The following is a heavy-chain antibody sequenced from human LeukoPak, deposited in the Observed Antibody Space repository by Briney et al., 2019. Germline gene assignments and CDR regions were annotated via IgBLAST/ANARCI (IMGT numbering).Heavy chain of an antibody. J-gene: IGHJ4*02. V-gene: IGHV4-34*01. D-gene: IGHD3-10*01. CDR2: INHSGST. Sequence: GSLRLSCTASGFTFSNFAMNWVRQPPGKGLEWIGEINHSGSTNYNPSLKSRVTISVDTSKNQFSLKLSSVTAADTAVYYCARERNMGQNTVRGVIRDYWGQGTLVTVSS. CDR1: GFTFSNFA. CDR3: ARERNMGQNTVRGVIRDY.